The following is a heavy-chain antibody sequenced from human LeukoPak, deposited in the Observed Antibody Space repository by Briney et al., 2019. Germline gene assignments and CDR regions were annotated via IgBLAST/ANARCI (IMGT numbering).Heavy chain of an antibody. J-gene: IGHJ4*02. V-gene: IGHV1-18*01. CDR1: GYTFTNFG. CDR3: ARDHSSSCQLLDY. D-gene: IGHD6-13*01. CDR2: ISAYNNDA. Sequence: ASVKVSCKASGYTFTNFGITWVRQAPGQGLEWMGWISAYNNDANYAQNLQDRVTMTTDTSTTTAYLELRSLRSDDTAVYYCARDHSSSCQLLDYWGQGTLVTVSS.